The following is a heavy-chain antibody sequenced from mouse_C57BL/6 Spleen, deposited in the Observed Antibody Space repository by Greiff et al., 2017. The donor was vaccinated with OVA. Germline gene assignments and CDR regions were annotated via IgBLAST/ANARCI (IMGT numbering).Heavy chain of an antibody. CDR3: ARRIYYGNYLDY. D-gene: IGHD2-1*01. CDR2: IDPSDSYT. Sequence: VQLQQPGAELVRPGTSVKLSCKASGYTFTSYWMHWVKQRPGQGLEWIGVIDPSDSYTNYNQKFKGKATLTVDTSSSTAYMQLSSLTSEDSAVYYCARRIYYGNYLDYWGQGTTLTVSS. V-gene: IGHV1-59*01. J-gene: IGHJ2*01. CDR1: GYTFTSYW.